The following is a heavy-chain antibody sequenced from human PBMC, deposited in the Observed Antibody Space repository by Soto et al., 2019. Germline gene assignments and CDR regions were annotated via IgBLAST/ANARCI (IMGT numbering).Heavy chain of an antibody. CDR1: GGSFSGYY. CDR2: LNPSGST. Sequence: KTSETLSLTCAVYGGSFSGYYWSWIRQPPGKGLEWIGELNPSGSTNYHPSLNSRVTISSDTSKNQLSLRLNSVTAADTALYYCARGREQWLVDAFDIWGQGTMVTVSS. CDR3: ARGREQWLVDAFDI. D-gene: IGHD6-19*01. V-gene: IGHV4-34*01. J-gene: IGHJ3*02.